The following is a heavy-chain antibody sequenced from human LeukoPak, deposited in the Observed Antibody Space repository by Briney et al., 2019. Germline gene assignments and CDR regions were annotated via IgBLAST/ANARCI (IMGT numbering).Heavy chain of an antibody. D-gene: IGHD3-9*01. V-gene: IGHV1-18*04. Sequence: GASVKVSCKASGYTFTSYYMHWVRQAPGQGLEWMGWISAYNGNTNYAQKLQGRVTMTTDTSTSTAYMELRSLRSDDTAVYYCARGTLGVLRYFDESHYFDYWGQGTLVTVSS. CDR2: ISAYNGNT. J-gene: IGHJ4*02. CDR1: GYTFTSYY. CDR3: ARGTLGVLRYFDESHYFDY.